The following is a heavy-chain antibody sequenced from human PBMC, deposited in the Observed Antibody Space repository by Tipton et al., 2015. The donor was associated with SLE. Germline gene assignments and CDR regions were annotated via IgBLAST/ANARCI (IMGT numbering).Heavy chain of an antibody. J-gene: IGHJ5*02. CDR1: GASIISNNYF. Sequence: TLSLTCTVSGASIISNNYFLGWIRQAPGKGLEYIGGIHYSGSTNYSPSPKSRITMSVDTSKNQFSLKLSSVTAADTAVYFCAGHDCSTTSCYAPRGWFDPWGQGTLVTASS. D-gene: IGHD2-2*01. CDR2: IHYSGST. V-gene: IGHV4-39*01. CDR3: AGHDCSTTSCYAPRGWFDP.